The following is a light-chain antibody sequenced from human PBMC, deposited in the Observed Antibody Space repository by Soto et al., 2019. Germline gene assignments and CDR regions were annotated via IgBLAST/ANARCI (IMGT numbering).Light chain of an antibody. J-gene: IGLJ1*01. V-gene: IGLV2-14*01. CDR3: SSYTSRRTYA. Sequence: QSALTLPASVSGSPGQPITISCTGTSSDVGGYNYVSWYQQHPGKAPKLMIYEVSNRPSGVSNRFSGSKSGNTASLTISGLPAEDEADYYCSSYTSRRTYAFGNGTKVTVL. CDR1: SSDVGGYNY. CDR2: EVS.